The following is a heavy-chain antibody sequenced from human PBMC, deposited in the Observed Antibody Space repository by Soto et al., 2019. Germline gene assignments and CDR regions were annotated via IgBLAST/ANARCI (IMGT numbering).Heavy chain of an antibody. V-gene: IGHV4-39*01. Sequence: PSETLSLTCTVSGGSIISSSYYWGWIRQPPGKGLEWIGSIYYSGSTYYNPSLKSRVTISVDTSKNQFSLKLSSVTAADTAVYYCAMNPYYYDSSGYYYGIPPGHFDYWGQGTLVTVSS. J-gene: IGHJ4*02. D-gene: IGHD3-22*01. CDR1: GGSIISSSYY. CDR3: AMNPYYYDSSGYYYGIPPGHFDY. CDR2: IYYSGST.